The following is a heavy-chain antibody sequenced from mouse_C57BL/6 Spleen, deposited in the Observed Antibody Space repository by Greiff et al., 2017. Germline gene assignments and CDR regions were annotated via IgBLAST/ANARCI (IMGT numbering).Heavy chain of an antibody. Sequence: VQLQQSGPELVKPGASVKLSCKASGYTFTSYDINWVKQRPGQGLEWIGWIYPRDGSTKYNEKFKGKATLTVDTSSSTAYMELHSLTSEDSAVYFCAREGYGSSPAWFAYWGQGTLVTVSA. CDR1: GYTFTSYD. J-gene: IGHJ3*01. CDR3: AREGYGSSPAWFAY. D-gene: IGHD1-1*01. CDR2: IYPRDGST. V-gene: IGHV1-85*01.